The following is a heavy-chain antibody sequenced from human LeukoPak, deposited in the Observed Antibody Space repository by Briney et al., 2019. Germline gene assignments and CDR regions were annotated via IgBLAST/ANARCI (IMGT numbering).Heavy chain of an antibody. V-gene: IGHV3-7*01. D-gene: IGHD3-10*01. CDR2: IQEDGKKE. CDR3: AREGYYYGSGSYIELILRSYNWFDP. CDR1: GFTFTKFW. J-gene: IGHJ5*02. Sequence: GESLRLSCEASGFTFTKFWMSWVRQAPGKGLEWVANIQEDGKKENYVDSVRGRFTISRDNAKNTLYLQMNSLRAEDTAVYYCAREGYYYGSGSYIELILRSYNWFDPWGQGTLVTVSS.